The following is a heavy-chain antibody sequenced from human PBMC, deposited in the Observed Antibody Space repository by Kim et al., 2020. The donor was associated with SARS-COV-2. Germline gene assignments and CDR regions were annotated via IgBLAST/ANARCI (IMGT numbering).Heavy chain of an antibody. V-gene: IGHV4-34*01. CDR1: GGSFSGYY. CDR2: INHSGST. D-gene: IGHD6-13*01. CDR3: ARDRLIIAAAGINWFDP. J-gene: IGHJ5*02. Sequence: SETLSLTCAVYGGSFSGYYWSWIRQPPGKGLEWIGEINHSGSTNYNPSLKSRVTISVDTSKNQFSLKLSSVTAADTAVYYCARDRLIIAAAGINWFDPWG.